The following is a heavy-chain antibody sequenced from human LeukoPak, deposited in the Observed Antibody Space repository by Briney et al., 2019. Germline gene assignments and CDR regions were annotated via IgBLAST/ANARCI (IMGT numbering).Heavy chain of an antibody. J-gene: IGHJ4*02. CDR3: AREHSSSVAD. V-gene: IGHV4-39*07. D-gene: IGHD6-6*01. CDR1: GDSISSASSH. Sequence: PSETLSLTCTVSGDSISSASSHWSWIRRPPGKGLEWIGSIYHSGTTYYKPSLKSRVTISVDTSKNQFSLKVSSVTAADTAVYHCAREHSSSVADWGQGTLVTVSS. CDR2: IYHSGTT.